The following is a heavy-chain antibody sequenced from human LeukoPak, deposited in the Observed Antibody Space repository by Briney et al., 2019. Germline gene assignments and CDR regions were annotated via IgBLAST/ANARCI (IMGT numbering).Heavy chain of an antibody. D-gene: IGHD2-21*02. Sequence: PGGSLRLSCAASGFTFSDYHMSWIRLAPGKGLEWVSYISGGGSIIYDADSVKGRFTISRDNAKNSLYLQMNSLRAEDTAVYYCARRSLSYCGGDCLSGGAFDIWGQGTMVTVSS. CDR2: ISGGGSII. V-gene: IGHV3-11*04. J-gene: IGHJ3*02. CDR1: GFTFSDYH. CDR3: ARRSLSYCGGDCLSGGAFDI.